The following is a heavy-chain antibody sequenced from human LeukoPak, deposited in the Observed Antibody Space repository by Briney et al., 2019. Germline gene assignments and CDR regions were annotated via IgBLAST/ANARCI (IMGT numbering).Heavy chain of an antibody. CDR3: AREVLSIAAAVN. V-gene: IGHV3-7*01. Sequence: GGSLRLSCAASGFTFSSNWMSWVRQAPGKGLEWVANIKQDGSDKQYVDSVKGRFTISRDNAKNSLSLQMNSLRAEDTAVYYCAREVLSIAAAVNWGQGTLVTVSS. D-gene: IGHD6-13*01. CDR2: IKQDGSDK. CDR1: GFTFSSNW. J-gene: IGHJ4*02.